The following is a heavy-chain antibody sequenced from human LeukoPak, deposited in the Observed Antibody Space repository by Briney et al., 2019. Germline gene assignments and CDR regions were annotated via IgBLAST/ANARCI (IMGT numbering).Heavy chain of an antibody. CDR2: ISGSGGST. Sequence: GGSLRLSCAASGFTFSSYGMHWARQAPGKGLEWVSAISGSGGSTYYADSVKGRFTISRDNSKNTLYLQMNSLRAEDTAVYYCAKVYYYGSGSYYNDYWGQGTLVTVSS. CDR1: GFTFSSYG. D-gene: IGHD3-10*01. CDR3: AKVYYYGSGSYYNDY. J-gene: IGHJ4*02. V-gene: IGHV3-23*01.